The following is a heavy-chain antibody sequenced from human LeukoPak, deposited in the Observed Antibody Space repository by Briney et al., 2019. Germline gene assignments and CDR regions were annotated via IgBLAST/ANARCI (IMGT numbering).Heavy chain of an antibody. J-gene: IGHJ5*02. D-gene: IGHD5-12*01. V-gene: IGHV1-46*01. CDR2: INPSGGST. CDR3: ARGIRGYSGYDQASWFDP. CDR1: GYTFTSYY. Sequence: ASVKVSCKASGYTFTSYYMHWVRQAPGQGLEWMGIINPSGGSTSYAQKFQGRVTMTRDMSTSTVYMGLSSLRSEDTAVYYCARGIRGYSGYDQASWFDPWGQGTLVTVSS.